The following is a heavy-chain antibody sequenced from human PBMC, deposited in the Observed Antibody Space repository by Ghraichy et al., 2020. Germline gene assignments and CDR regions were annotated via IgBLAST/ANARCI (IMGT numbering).Heavy chain of an antibody. J-gene: IGHJ4*02. V-gene: IGHV1-18*01. CDR1: GYSFISYG. Sequence: ASVKVSCKASGYSFISYGITWVRQAPGQGLEWMGWISAYNGNIKSAQKFQGRVTMTTDTSTSTAYMDLRSLRSDDTAVYYCARGGHYYDSSSDSWGQGTLVTVSS. D-gene: IGHD3-22*01. CDR2: ISAYNGNI. CDR3: ARGGHYYDSSSDS.